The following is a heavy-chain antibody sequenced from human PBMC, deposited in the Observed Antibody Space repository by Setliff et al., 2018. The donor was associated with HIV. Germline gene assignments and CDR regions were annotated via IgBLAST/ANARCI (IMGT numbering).Heavy chain of an antibody. V-gene: IGHV3-23*01. CDR1: GFTFSSYT. J-gene: IGHJ4*02. CDR2: ITHNGANT. Sequence: GGSLRLSCAASGFTFSSYTMSWVRQAPGKGLEWVSAITHNGANTYYANSVKGRFTISRDNSKNTLFLQTNDLRAEDTAVYYCANDGRGDYWGQGTLVTVSS. CDR3: ANDGRGDY. D-gene: IGHD3-10*01.